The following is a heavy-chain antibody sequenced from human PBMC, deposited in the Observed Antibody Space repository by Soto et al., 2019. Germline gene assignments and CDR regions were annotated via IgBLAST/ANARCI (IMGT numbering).Heavy chain of an antibody. Sequence: GASVKVSCKASGYTFTSYGISWVRQAPGQGLEWMGWISAYNGNTNYAQKLQGRVTMTTDTSTSTAYMELRSPRSDDTAVYYCARVAENIVLMVYAMSWFDPWGQGTLVTVSS. J-gene: IGHJ5*02. D-gene: IGHD2-8*01. V-gene: IGHV1-18*01. CDR1: GYTFTSYG. CDR3: ARVAENIVLMVYAMSWFDP. CDR2: ISAYNGNT.